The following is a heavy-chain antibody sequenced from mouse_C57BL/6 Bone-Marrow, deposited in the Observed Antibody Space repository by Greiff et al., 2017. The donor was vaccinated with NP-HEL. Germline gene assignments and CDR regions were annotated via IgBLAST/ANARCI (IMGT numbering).Heavy chain of an antibody. CDR2: INPYNGGT. CDR3: ARSTGAWFAY. J-gene: IGHJ3*01. Sequence: VQLKESGPVLVKPGASVKMSCKASGYTFTDYYMNWVKQSHGKSLEWIGVINPYNGGTSYNQKFKGKATLTVDKSPSTAYMELNSLTSEDSAVYYCARSTGAWFAYWGQGTLVTVSA. D-gene: IGHD4-1*01. CDR1: GYTFTDYY. V-gene: IGHV1-19*01.